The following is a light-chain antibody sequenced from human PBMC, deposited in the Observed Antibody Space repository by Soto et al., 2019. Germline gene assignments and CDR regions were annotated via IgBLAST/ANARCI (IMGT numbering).Light chain of an antibody. Sequence: DIQMTQSPSTLSASVGDRVALTCRASQSVSGWLAWYQQKPGKAPKLLIYQASTLEDGVPSRFSGSGSGTEFTLTISSLQPDDSATYYCQHYNDYSYTFGPGTKVDIK. CDR2: QAS. V-gene: IGKV1-5*03. CDR1: QSVSGW. J-gene: IGKJ2*01. CDR3: QHYNDYSYT.